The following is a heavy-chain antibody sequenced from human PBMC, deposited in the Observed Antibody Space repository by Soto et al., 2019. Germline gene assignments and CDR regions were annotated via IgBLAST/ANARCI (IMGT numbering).Heavy chain of an antibody. V-gene: IGHV4-34*01. CDR3: AKPSGDHNWVDP. D-gene: IGHD6-25*01. CDR1: GGSFSGYY. J-gene: IGHJ5*02. CDR2: INHSGST. Sequence: QVQLQQWGAGLLKPSETLSLTCAVYGGSFSGYYWSWVRQPPGKGLEWIGEINHSGSTIYNPSLKSRVPISVDTSKNQFSLKLSSVTAADTAVYYCAKPSGDHNWVDPWGQGTLVTVSS.